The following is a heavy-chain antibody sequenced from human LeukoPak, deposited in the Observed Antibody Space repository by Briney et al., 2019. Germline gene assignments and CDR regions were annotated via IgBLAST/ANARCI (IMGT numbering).Heavy chain of an antibody. CDR3: AKDRSSTRFYYYGMDV. Sequence: GSLRLSCAASGFTFSSYGMHWVRQAPGKGLEWVSYISSSSSTIYYADSVKGRFTISRDNAKNSLYLQMNSLRAEDTALYYCAKDRSSTRFYYYGMDVWGQGTTVTVSS. J-gene: IGHJ6*02. D-gene: IGHD2-2*01. CDR2: ISSSSSTI. CDR1: GFTFSSYG. V-gene: IGHV3-48*04.